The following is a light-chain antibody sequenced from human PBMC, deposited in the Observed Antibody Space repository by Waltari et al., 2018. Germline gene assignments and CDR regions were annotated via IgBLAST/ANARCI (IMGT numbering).Light chain of an antibody. V-gene: IGKV3-20*01. CDR3: QHYVRLPAT. CDR1: QRVSRA. CDR2: GAS. J-gene: IGKJ1*01. Sequence: RVTLSCRASQRVSRALAWYQQKPGQAPRLLIFGASNRATGIPDMFSGSGSETDFSLTISRLEPEDFAVYYCQHYVRLPATFGRGTKVEIK.